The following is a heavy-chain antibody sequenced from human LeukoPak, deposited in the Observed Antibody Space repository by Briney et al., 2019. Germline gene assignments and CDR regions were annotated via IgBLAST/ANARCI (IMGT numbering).Heavy chain of an antibody. D-gene: IGHD3-16*01. CDR2: IYSDNT. Sequence: PGGSLRLSCTVSGFTVSSNSMSWVRQAPGKGLEWVSFIYSDNTHYSDSVKGRFTISRDNSKNTLHLQMNSLRAEDTAVYYCAKDDAWGRFQHWGQGTLVTVSS. V-gene: IGHV3-53*01. J-gene: IGHJ1*01. CDR1: GFTVSSNS. CDR3: AKDDAWGRFQH.